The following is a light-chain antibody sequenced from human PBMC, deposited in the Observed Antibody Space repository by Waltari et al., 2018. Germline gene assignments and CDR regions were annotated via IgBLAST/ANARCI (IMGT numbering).Light chain of an antibody. CDR3: ATWDSSLSKV. CDR2: DNN. V-gene: IGLV1-51*01. J-gene: IGLJ2*01. Sequence: QSVLTQPPSVSAAPGPKVTISCSGTRSTVGDYFVSWYQHLPGTAPKLLIYDNNKRPSGIPERFSGSKSGTSATLGITGLQTGDEAEYYCATWDSSLSKVFGGGTKLTVL. CDR1: RSTVGDYF.